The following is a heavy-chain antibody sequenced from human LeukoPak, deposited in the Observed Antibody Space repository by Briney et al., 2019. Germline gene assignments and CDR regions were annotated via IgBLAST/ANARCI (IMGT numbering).Heavy chain of an antibody. CDR1: GGTFSSYA. Sequence: WASVKVSCKASGGTFSSYAISWVRQAPGQGLEWMGGIIPIFGTANYAQKFQGSVTITAAKSTSTAYMELSSLRSEDTAVYYCARGLLRYFDWFFDYWGQGTLVTVSS. D-gene: IGHD3-9*01. V-gene: IGHV1-69*06. J-gene: IGHJ4*02. CDR2: IIPIFGTA. CDR3: ARGLLRYFDWFFDY.